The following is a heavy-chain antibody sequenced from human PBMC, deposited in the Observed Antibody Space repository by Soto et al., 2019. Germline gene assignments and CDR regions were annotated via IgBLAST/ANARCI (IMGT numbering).Heavy chain of an antibody. J-gene: IGHJ6*02. Sequence: QVQLQESGPGLVKPSQTLSLTCTVSGGSVSSGDYYWSWIRQPPGKGLEWIGYIVYSGSTYYNPSLRSRPTISIETTSNHFSLPPRCVTAADTAVYYCARGGVREHYYYYYGMDVWGPGTTVSVSS. CDR2: IVYSGST. CDR1: GGSVSSGDYY. CDR3: ARGGVREHYYYYYGMDV. D-gene: IGHD1-1*01. V-gene: IGHV4-30-4*01.